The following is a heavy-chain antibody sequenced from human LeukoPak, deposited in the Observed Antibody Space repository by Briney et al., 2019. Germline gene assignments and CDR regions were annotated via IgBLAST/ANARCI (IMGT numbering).Heavy chain of an antibody. CDR2: IYTSGST. CDR1: GGSISSGSYY. V-gene: IGHV4-61*02. J-gene: IGHJ5*02. CDR3: ARDLGYYSDRSGYVNWFDP. Sequence: PSETLSLTCTVSGGSISSGSYYWIWLRQPAGKGREWIGRIYTSGSTNYNPSLKSRVTISVDTSKTPFSLKPRSVTAAETAVYYSARDLGYYSDRSGYVNWFDPWGQGTLVTVSS. D-gene: IGHD3-22*01.